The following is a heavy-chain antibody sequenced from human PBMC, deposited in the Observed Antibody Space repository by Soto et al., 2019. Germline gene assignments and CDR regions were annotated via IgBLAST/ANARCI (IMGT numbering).Heavy chain of an antibody. CDR2: IYYSGST. Sequence: PSEXLSLTCTVSGGSISSSSYYWGWIRQPPGKGLEWIGGIYYSGSTYYNPSLKSRVTISVDTSKNQFSLRLSSVTAADTAVYYCARRLRETRTFDYWGQGTLVTVSS. CDR1: GGSISSSSYY. V-gene: IGHV4-39*01. J-gene: IGHJ4*02. D-gene: IGHD1-26*01. CDR3: ARRLRETRTFDY.